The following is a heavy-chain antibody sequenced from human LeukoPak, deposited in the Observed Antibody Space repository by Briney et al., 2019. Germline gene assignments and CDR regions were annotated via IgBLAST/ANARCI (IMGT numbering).Heavy chain of an antibody. J-gene: IGHJ6*03. CDR2: SGST. V-gene: IGHV4-38-2*02. CDR1: GYSISSGYY. Sequence: ETLSLTCTVSGYSISSGYYWGWIRQPPGKGLEWIGSGSTYYNPSLKSRVTISVDTSKNQFSLKLSSVTAADTAVYYCARTHDSSYYYYMDVWGKGTTVTVSS. CDR3: ARTHDSSYYYYMDV. D-gene: IGHD3-22*01.